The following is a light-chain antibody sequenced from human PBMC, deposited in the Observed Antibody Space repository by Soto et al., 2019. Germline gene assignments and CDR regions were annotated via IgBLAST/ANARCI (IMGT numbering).Light chain of an antibody. J-gene: IGKJ5*01. V-gene: IGKV1-33*01. CDR3: QQYENLPT. CDR2: DAS. CDR1: QNINNY. Sequence: DIQMTQSPSSLSASVGDRVTITCQASQNINNYLNWYQQKPGRAPKLLIYDASNLEAGVPSRFRGSGSGTDFTFTISRLQPEDIVTYYCQQYENLPTFGQGKRLEIK.